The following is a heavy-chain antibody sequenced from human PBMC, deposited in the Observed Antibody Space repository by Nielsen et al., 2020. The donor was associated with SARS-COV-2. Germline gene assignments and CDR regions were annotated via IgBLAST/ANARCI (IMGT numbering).Heavy chain of an antibody. CDR2: IYQSGNS. V-gene: IGHV4-4*02. CDR3: ARLNRRILTPLALASLRFDF. D-gene: IGHD3-3*02. Sequence: SETLSLTCAVSGGSISSSNWWSWVRQPPGKGLEWIGEIYQSGNSNYNPSLKSRVTMSVDTSKNQFSLRLNSVTAADTAVYYCARLNRRILTPLALASLRFDFWGRGALVTVSS. J-gene: IGHJ4*02. CDR1: GGSISSSNW.